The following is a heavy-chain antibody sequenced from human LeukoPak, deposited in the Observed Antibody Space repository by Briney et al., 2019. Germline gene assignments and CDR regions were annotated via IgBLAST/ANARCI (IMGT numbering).Heavy chain of an antibody. CDR1: GFTFSSYG. D-gene: IGHD1-26*01. CDR2: IWYDGSNK. V-gene: IGHV3-33*06. J-gene: IGHJ4*02. Sequence: GRSLRLSCAASGFTFSSYGMHWVRQAPGKGLEWVALIWYDGSNKYYTDSVKGRLTISRDNSKNTLYLQMNSLRAEDTAVYYCAKAPPVGAHYFDYWGQGTLVTVSS. CDR3: AKAPPVGAHYFDY.